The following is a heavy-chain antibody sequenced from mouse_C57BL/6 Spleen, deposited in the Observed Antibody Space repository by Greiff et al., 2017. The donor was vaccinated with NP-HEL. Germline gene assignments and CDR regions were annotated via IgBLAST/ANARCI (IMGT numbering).Heavy chain of an antibody. D-gene: IGHD1-1*01. Sequence: VQLQQPGAELVRPGTSVKLSCKASGYTFTSYWMHWVKQRPGQGLEWIGVIDPSDSYTNYNQKFKGKATLTVDTSSSTAYMQLSSLTSEDSAVYYCARRSPPYYGSFYYAMDYWGQGTSVTVSS. CDR1: GYTFTSYW. J-gene: IGHJ4*01. V-gene: IGHV1-59*01. CDR2: IDPSDSYT. CDR3: ARRSPPYYGSFYYAMDY.